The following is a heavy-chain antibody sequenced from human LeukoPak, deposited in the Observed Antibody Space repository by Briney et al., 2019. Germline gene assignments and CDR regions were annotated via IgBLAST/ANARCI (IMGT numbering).Heavy chain of an antibody. CDR3: ARVGDSSGY. CDR2: IKQDGSEK. V-gene: IGHV3-7*01. D-gene: IGHD6-19*01. J-gene: IGHJ4*02. CDR1: GFTFSSHS. Sequence: AGGSLGLSCATSGFTFSSHSMSWVRQAPVKGLEWVANIKQDGSEKHYVDSVKGRFSISRDNAKNSLYLQMNSLRAEDTAVYYCARVGDSSGYWGQGTLVTVSS.